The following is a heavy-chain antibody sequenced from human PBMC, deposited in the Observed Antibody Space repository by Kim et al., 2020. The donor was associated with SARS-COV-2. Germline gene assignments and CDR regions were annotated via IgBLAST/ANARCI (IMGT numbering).Heavy chain of an antibody. D-gene: IGHD3-9*01. J-gene: IGHJ6*02. CDR3: ARGGGGEILTGYTRPYYYYGMGV. Sequence: GGSLRLSCVTSGFTFSTYAMHWVRQVPGKGLEWVSVSASTGDTYSLDSVKGRFTISRDDAKNSLFLQMNSLTPGDTAVYYCARGGGGEILTGYTRPYYYYGMGVWGQGTPVTVSS. CDR1: GFTFSTYA. V-gene: IGHV3-13*01. CDR2: SASTGDT.